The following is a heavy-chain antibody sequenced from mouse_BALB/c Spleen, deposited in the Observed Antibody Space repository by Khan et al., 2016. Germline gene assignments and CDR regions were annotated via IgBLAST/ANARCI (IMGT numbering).Heavy chain of an antibody. D-gene: IGHD1-1*01. CDR1: GYTFTNYW. J-gene: IGHJ4*01. CDR2: IAPGSGST. CDR3: AREGTVRHMDY. V-gene: IGHV1S41*01. Sequence: DLVKPGASVKLSCKASGYTFTNYWINWIKQRPGQGLEWIGRIAPGSGSTYYNEMFKGKATLTVDTSSSTAYIQLSSLSSEDSAVYFCAREGTVRHMDYWGQGTSVTVSS.